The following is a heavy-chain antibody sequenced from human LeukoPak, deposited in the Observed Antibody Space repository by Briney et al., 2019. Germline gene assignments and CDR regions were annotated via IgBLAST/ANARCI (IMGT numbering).Heavy chain of an antibody. CDR3: ARGKASIDY. J-gene: IGHJ4*02. V-gene: IGHV4-34*01. CDR1: GGSFSGDY. CDR2: INHSRST. Sequence: SETLSLTCAVYGGSFSGDYWSWIRHPPGKGLEWIGEINHSRSTNYNPSLKSRVTISVGTSKNQFSLKLRSVTAADTAVYYCARGKASIDYWGQGTLVTVSS.